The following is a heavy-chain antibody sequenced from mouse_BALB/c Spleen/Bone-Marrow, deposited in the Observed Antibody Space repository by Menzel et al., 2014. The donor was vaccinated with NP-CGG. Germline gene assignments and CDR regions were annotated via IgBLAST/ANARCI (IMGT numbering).Heavy chain of an antibody. CDR3: ARGGHDFSLDY. D-gene: IGHD2-4*01. V-gene: IGHV1-69*01. Sequence: QVQLQQPGAELGMPGASVKMSCKASGYTFTDKWMYWVKQRPGQGLEWIGAIGTSDSYTNYNQKFMGKASLTVDASSSTAYMQVSSLTSDDSAVYYCARGGHDFSLDYWGQGTSVTVSS. J-gene: IGHJ4*01. CDR1: GYTFTDKW. CDR2: IGTSDSYT.